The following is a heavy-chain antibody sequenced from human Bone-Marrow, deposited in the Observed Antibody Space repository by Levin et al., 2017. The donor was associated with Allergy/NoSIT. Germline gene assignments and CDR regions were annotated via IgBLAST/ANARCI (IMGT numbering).Heavy chain of an antibody. D-gene: IGHD4-17*01. CDR3: AKDFEATVTTLFDY. J-gene: IGHJ4*02. V-gene: IGHV3-30*18. CDR2: ISYDGSNK. Sequence: GGSLRLSCAASGFTFSSYGIHWVRQAPGKGLEWVAVISYDGSNKYYADSVKGRFTVSRDNSKNTVYLQMNSLRPEDTAVYYCAKDFEATVTTLFDYWGEGTLVTVSS. CDR1: GFTFSSYG.